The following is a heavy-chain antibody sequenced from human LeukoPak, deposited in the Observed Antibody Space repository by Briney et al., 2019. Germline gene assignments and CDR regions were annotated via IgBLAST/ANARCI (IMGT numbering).Heavy chain of an antibody. V-gene: IGHV3-21*01. Sequence: GGSLRLSCAASGFTFSSYSMNWVRQAPGKGLEWVSSISSSSNYIYHADSVKGRFTISRGNAKNSLYLQMNSLRAEDTAMYYCARVQGGYSYGYDAFDIWGQGTMVTVSS. J-gene: IGHJ3*02. CDR2: ISSSSNYI. D-gene: IGHD5-18*01. CDR3: ARVQGGYSYGYDAFDI. CDR1: GFTFSSYS.